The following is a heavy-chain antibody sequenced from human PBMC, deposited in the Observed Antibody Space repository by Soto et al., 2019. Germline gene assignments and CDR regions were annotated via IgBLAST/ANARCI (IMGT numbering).Heavy chain of an antibody. J-gene: IGHJ6*02. CDR3: ARAQYSGSYIRMDV. Sequence: QVQLEESGGGVVQPGRSLRLSCAASGFTFSSYGMHWVRQAPGKGLEWVAVIWHDGSNKYYADFVKGRFTISRDNSKNTLYLQMNSLRAEDTDVYYCARAQYSGSYIRMDVWGQGTTVTVSS. CDR1: GFTFSSYG. CDR2: IWHDGSNK. D-gene: IGHD1-26*01. V-gene: IGHV3-33*01.